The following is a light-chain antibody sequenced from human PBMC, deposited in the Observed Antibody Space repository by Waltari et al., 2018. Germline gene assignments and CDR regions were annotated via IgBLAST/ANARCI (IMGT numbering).Light chain of an antibody. J-gene: IGKJ1*01. Sequence: DIILTQSPASVAVSPGQRATITCRASESVSIFGVSLIHWYQQRSGQTPKLLIYQASVKDTGVPGRFSGYGSGTDFTLAIDPVEADDASTYYCLQSKNSPWTFGQGTKVEIK. V-gene: IGKV3D-20*02. CDR2: QAS. CDR3: LQSKNSPWT. CDR1: ESVSIFGVSL.